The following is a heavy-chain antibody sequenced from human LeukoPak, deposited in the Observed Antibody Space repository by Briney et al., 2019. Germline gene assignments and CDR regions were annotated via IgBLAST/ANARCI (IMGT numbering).Heavy chain of an antibody. CDR1: GGSMNSYY. Sequence: PSETLSLTCSVSGGSMNSYYWSWIRQSPGKGLEWIGYIYYSGGTDYNPSLKSRVTISVDTSKNQFSLKLRSVTAADTAVYYCARHVTISGPYDASDIWGQGTMVTVSP. J-gene: IGHJ3*02. CDR2: IYYSGGT. V-gene: IGHV4-59*08. D-gene: IGHD5-24*01. CDR3: ARHVTISGPYDASDI.